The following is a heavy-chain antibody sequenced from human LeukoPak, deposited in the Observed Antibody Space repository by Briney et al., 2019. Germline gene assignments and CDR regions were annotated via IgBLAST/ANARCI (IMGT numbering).Heavy chain of an antibody. CDR1: GFTFSSYW. J-gene: IGHJ5*02. V-gene: IGHV3-74*01. D-gene: IGHD2/OR15-2a*01. Sequence: GGSLRLSCAASGFTFSSYWMHWVRQAPGKGLVWVSRINSDGSSTSYADSVKGRFTISRDNAKNTPYLQMNSLRAEDTAVYYCAREGSRVWFDPWGQGTLVTVSS. CDR3: AREGSRVWFDP. CDR2: INSDGSST.